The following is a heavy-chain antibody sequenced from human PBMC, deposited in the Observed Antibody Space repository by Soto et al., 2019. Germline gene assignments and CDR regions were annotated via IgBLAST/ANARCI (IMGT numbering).Heavy chain of an antibody. D-gene: IGHD3-10*01. J-gene: IGHJ3*02. Sequence: EVQLLESGGGLVQPGGSLRLSCAASGFTFSSYAISWVRQAPGKGLEWVSAISGSGGSTYYADSVKGRFTISRDNSKNTLYLQMNSLRAEDTAVYYCAKDAVLWFGESRGAFDIWGQGTMVTVSS. V-gene: IGHV3-23*01. CDR3: AKDAVLWFGESRGAFDI. CDR2: ISGSGGST. CDR1: GFTFSSYA.